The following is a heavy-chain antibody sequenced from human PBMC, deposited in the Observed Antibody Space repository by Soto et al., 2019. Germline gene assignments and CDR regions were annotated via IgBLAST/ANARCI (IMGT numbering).Heavy chain of an antibody. D-gene: IGHD2-2*01. CDR3: ARESLDCSSTSCYALGAFDI. CDR2: IIPILGIA. CDR1: GGTFRSYT. J-gene: IGHJ3*02. Sequence: SVKVSCKASGGTFRSYTIIWVRQAPGQGLEWMGRIIPILGIANYAQKFQGRVTITADKSTSTAYMELSSLRSEDTAVYYCARESLDCSSTSCYALGAFDIWGQGTMVTVSS. V-gene: IGHV1-69*04.